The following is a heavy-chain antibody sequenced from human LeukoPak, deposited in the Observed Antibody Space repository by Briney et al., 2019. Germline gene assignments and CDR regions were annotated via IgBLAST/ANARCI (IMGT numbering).Heavy chain of an antibody. CDR3: SKWGDYDVLTGYYDSDF. V-gene: IGHV3-23*01. J-gene: IGHJ4*02. CDR1: GFTFSNYA. D-gene: IGHD3-9*01. CDR2: IVGSGGST. Sequence: GGSLRLFCAASGFTFSNYAMSWVRQAPGKGLEWVSAIVGSGGSTYYADSVKGRFSISRGNSKNTLFLQMNSLRVEDTALYYCSKWGDYDVLTGYYDSDFWGQGTLVTVSS.